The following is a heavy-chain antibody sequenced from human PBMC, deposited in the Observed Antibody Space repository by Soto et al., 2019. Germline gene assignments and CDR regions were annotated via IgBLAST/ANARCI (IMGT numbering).Heavy chain of an antibody. CDR2: ISYDGSNK. CDR3: AKAPYYYDSSGYYPPAEYFQH. J-gene: IGHJ1*01. CDR1: RFTFSSYG. Sequence: GGSLRLSCAASRFTFSSYGMHWVRQAPGKGLEWVAVISYDGSNKYYADPVKGRFTISRDNSKNTLYLQMNSLRAEDTAVYYCAKAPYYYDSSGYYPPAEYFQHWGQGTLVTVSS. D-gene: IGHD3-22*01. V-gene: IGHV3-30*18.